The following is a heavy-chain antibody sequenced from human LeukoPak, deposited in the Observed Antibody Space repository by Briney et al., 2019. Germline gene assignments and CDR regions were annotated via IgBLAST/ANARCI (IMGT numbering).Heavy chain of an antibody. D-gene: IGHD5-12*01. CDR1: GFTFSNYG. Sequence: PGGSLRLSCAASGFTFSNYGMNWVRQTPGKRLEWVSYISSRSDPIYYADSVKGRFTISRDNAQNSLYLQMNSLRDEDTAVYYCARAMRSGYDYWGQRTLVTVSS. J-gene: IGHJ4*02. CDR2: ISSRSDPI. V-gene: IGHV3-48*02. CDR3: ARAMRSGYDY.